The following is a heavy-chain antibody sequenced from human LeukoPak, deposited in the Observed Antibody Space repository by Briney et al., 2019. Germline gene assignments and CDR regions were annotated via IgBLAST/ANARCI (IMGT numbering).Heavy chain of an antibody. CDR3: AKGGYYDSPQDP. D-gene: IGHD3-22*01. CDR2: ISGSGSST. Sequence: GGSLRLSCAASGFTFSSYAMSWVRQAPGKGLEWVSAISGSGSSTYYADSVKGRFTISRDNSKNTLYLQMNGLRAEDTAVYYCAKGGYYDSPQDPWGQGTLVTVSS. CDR1: GFTFSSYA. J-gene: IGHJ5*02. V-gene: IGHV3-23*01.